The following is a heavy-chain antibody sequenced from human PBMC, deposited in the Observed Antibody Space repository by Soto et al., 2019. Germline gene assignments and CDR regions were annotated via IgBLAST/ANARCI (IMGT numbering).Heavy chain of an antibody. Sequence: ETLSLTCAVYGGSFSGYYWSWIRQPPGKGLEWIGEINHSGSTNYNPSLKSRVTISVDTSKNQFSLKLSSVTAADTAVYYCARGENYGDYGGAFDIWGQGTMVTVSS. V-gene: IGHV4-34*01. CDR3: ARGENYGDYGGAFDI. D-gene: IGHD4-17*01. CDR2: INHSGST. J-gene: IGHJ3*02. CDR1: GGSFSGYY.